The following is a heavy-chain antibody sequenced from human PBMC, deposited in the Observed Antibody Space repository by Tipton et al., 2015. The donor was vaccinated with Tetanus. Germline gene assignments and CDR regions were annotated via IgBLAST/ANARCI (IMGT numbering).Heavy chain of an antibody. Sequence: GLVKPSETLSLTCTVSGGPLRSGDHYWSWIRQPPGKGLEWLAYISSSGSTNSNYSLKSRITISRDTSKNQFSLKLASVTAADTAVYFCARANYNFPKKGPFDSWGQGTLVIVSS. CDR1: GGPLRSGDHY. V-gene: IGHV4-61*08. CDR3: ARANYNFPKKGPFDS. J-gene: IGHJ4*02. D-gene: IGHD3-3*01. CDR2: ISSSGST.